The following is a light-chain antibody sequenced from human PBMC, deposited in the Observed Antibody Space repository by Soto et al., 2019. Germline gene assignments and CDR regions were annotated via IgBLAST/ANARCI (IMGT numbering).Light chain of an antibody. CDR3: QHYNSYSEA. CDR2: KAS. V-gene: IGKV1-5*03. CDR1: QSINAW. Sequence: DVDVSHAPNTRSTSVRHSLTITSRAGQSINAWLAWYQQKPGKAPKLLIYKASTLKSGVPSRFSGSGSGTEFTLTISSLQPDDFATYYCQHYNSYSEAFGQGTKVDI. J-gene: IGKJ1*01.